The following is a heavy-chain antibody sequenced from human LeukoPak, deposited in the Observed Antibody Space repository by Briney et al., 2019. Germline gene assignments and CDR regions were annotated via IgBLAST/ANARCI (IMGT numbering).Heavy chain of an antibody. D-gene: IGHD5-12*01. V-gene: IGHV3-48*03. CDR2: ISSSGSTI. CDR1: GFTFSSYE. J-gene: IGHJ4*02. CDR3: AKDHTGLGIYYFDQ. Sequence: GGSLRLSCAASGFTFSSYEMNWVRQAPGKGLEWVSYISSSGSTIYYADSVKGRFTISRDNAKNSLYLQMNSLRAEDTAVYYCAKDHTGLGIYYFDQWGQGTLVTVSS.